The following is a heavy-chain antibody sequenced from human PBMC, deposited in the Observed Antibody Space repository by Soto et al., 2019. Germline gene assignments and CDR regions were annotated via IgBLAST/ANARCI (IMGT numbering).Heavy chain of an antibody. CDR3: ARLGSHDAFDI. D-gene: IGHD7-27*01. Sequence: ASVKVSCKASGYTFTIYAMHWVRQAPGQRLEWMGWINAGNGNTKYSQKFQGRVTITRDTSASTAYMELSSLRSEDTAVYYCARLGSHDAFDIWGQGTMVTVSS. V-gene: IGHV1-3*01. CDR2: INAGNGNT. J-gene: IGHJ3*02. CDR1: GYTFTIYA.